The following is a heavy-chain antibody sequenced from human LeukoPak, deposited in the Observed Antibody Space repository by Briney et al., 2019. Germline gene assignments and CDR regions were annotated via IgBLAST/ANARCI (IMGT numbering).Heavy chain of an antibody. CDR3: VRQLVVTTTHYYYYMDV. D-gene: IGHD4-23*01. Sequence: ASVKVSCKASGYTFTTYGISWVRQAPGQGLEWMGWISTYNGNTNYAQKLQGRVTMTTDTSTSTAYMELRSLRSDDTALYYCVRQLVVTTTHYYYYMDVWGKGTTVTVSS. CDR2: ISTYNGNT. CDR1: GYTFTTYG. V-gene: IGHV1-18*04. J-gene: IGHJ6*03.